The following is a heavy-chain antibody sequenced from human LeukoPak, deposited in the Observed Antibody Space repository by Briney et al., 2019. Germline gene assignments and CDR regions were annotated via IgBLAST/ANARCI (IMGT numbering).Heavy chain of an antibody. V-gene: IGHV1-8*03. D-gene: IGHD6-13*01. J-gene: IGHJ1*01. CDR3: ARLGVQLSSAEYFQH. CDR1: GYTFTGYY. CDR2: MNPNSGNT. Sequence: ASVKVSCKASGYTFTGYYMHWVRQAPGQGLEWMGWMNPNSGNTGYAQKFQGRVAITRNTSISTAYMELSSLRSEDAAVYYCARLGVQLSSAEYFQHWGQGTLVTVSS.